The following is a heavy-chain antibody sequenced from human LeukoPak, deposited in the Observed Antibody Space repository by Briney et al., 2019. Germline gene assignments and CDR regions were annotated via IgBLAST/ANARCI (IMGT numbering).Heavy chain of an antibody. CDR2: IIPIFGTA. Sequence: GSSVKVSCKASGGTFISYAISWVRQAPGQGLEWMGGIIPIFGTANYAQKFQGRVTITADESTSTAYMELSSLRSEDTAVYYCARWVYDSSGYYPNYFDYWGQGTLVTVSS. D-gene: IGHD3-22*01. V-gene: IGHV1-69*01. CDR1: GGTFISYA. CDR3: ARWVYDSSGYYPNYFDY. J-gene: IGHJ4*02.